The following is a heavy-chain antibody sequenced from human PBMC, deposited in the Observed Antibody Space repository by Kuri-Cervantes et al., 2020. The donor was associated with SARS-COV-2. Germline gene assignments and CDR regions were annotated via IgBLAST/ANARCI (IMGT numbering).Heavy chain of an antibody. CDR1: GFTFSSYA. CDR3: ASGYSIDY. V-gene: IGHV3-64*01. CDR2: ISSNGGST. D-gene: IGHD3-22*01. J-gene: IGHJ4*02. Sequence: GESLKISCAASGFTFSSYAMHWVRQAPGKGLEYVSAISSNGGSTYYANSVKGRFTISRDNSKNTLYLQMGSLRAEDMAVYYCASGYSIDYWGQGTLVTVSS.